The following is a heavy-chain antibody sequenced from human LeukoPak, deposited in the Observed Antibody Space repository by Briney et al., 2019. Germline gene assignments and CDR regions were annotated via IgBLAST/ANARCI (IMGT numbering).Heavy chain of an antibody. CDR3: ASTLIEGCSGCQNPGDY. J-gene: IGHJ4*02. CDR1: GGTFISYA. CDR2: IIPIFGTA. Sequence: GASVKVSCKASGGTFISYAISWVGQAPGQGLEGRGGIIPIFGTANYAQKFQGRVTITADKSTSTAYMELSSLRSEDTAVYYCASTLIEGCSGCQNPGDYWGQGTLVTVSS. V-gene: IGHV1-69*06. D-gene: IGHD6-19*01.